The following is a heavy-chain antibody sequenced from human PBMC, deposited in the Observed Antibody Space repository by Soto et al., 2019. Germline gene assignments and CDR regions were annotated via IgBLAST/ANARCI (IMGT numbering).Heavy chain of an antibody. CDR1: GGSISSGSYY. V-gene: IGHV4-61*01. CDR3: ARAKYGDYLYYYYVMDG. J-gene: IGHJ6*02. D-gene: IGHD4-17*01. CDR2: IYYSGST. Sequence: PSETLSLTCTVSGGSISSGSYYWSWIRQPPGKGLEWIGYIYYSGSTNYNPSLKSRVTISVDTSKNQFSLKLSSVTAADTAVYYCARAKYGDYLYYYYVMDGRGQRTSVTVSS.